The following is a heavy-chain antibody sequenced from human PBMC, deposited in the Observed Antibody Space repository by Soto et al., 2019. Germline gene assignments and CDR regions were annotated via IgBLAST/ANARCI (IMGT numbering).Heavy chain of an antibody. V-gene: IGHV4-4*02. J-gene: IGHJ4*02. CDR3: ARFTEESDGKTDYYYFNY. D-gene: IGHD4-17*01. CDR2: IYQSGTT. CDR1: NGSISSSHW. Sequence: QVQLQESGPGLVRPSTTLSLTCSVSNGSISSSHWWSWLRQFPGRGLEWIGEIYQSGTTHYNPSLKTRVTILVDKSKNQFSLEVTSVSASDTAVYYCARFTEESDGKTDYYYFNYWGQGTLVTVSS.